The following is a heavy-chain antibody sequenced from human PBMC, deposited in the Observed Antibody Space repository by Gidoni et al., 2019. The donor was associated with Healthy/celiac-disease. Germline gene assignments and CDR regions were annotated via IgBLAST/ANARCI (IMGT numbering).Heavy chain of an antibody. CDR3: ARAGGGYCSGGSCYSGGAFDI. CDR2: IIPILGIA. Sequence: QVQLVQSGAAAKKPGSSVKASCKASGGTFSSYTIRWVRQAPGQGLEWMGRIIPILGIANYAQKFQGRVTITADKSTSTAYMELSSLRSEDTAVYYCARAGGGYCSGGSCYSGGAFDIWGQGTMVTVSS. J-gene: IGHJ3*02. V-gene: IGHV1-69*02. CDR1: GGTFSSYT. D-gene: IGHD2-15*01.